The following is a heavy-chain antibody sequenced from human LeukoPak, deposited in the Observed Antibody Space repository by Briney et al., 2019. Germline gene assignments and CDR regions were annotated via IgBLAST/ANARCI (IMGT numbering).Heavy chain of an antibody. CDR1: GGSISSSSYY. CDR2: IYYSGST. V-gene: IGHV4-39*07. CDR3: ARAGAIAAAPYPQSYYFDY. J-gene: IGHJ4*02. D-gene: IGHD6-13*01. Sequence: SETLSLTCTVSGGSISSSSYYWGWIRQPPGKGLEWIGSIYYSGSTSYNPSLKSRVTISVDTSKNQFSLRLSSVTAADTAVYYCARAGAIAAAPYPQSYYFDYWGQGTLVTVSS.